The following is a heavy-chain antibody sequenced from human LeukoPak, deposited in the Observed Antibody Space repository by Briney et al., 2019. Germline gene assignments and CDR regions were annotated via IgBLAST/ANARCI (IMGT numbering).Heavy chain of an antibody. V-gene: IGHV5-51*01. CDR3: ARQRYCSSTSCPRYYYCMDV. CDR1: GYSFTTYW. J-gene: IGHJ6*03. CDR2: IYPGDSDT. Sequence: GESLKISCKGSGYSFTTYWIAWVRQMPGKGLEWMGIIYPGDSDTRYSPSFQGQVTISADKSISTAYLQWSSLKASDTAMYYCARQRYCSSTSCPRYYYCMDVWGKGTTVTVSS. D-gene: IGHD2-2*01.